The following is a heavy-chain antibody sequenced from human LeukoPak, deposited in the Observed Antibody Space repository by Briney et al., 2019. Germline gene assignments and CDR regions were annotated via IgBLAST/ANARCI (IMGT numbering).Heavy chain of an antibody. J-gene: IGHJ3*02. CDR3: AREGTTYYYDSSGYWGAFDI. Sequence: AAVKVSCKGSGGTFSSYAISWVRQAPGQGLEWMGGIIPICGTANYAQKFQGRVTITADKSTSTAYMELSSLRSEDTAVYYCAREGTTYYYDSSGYWGAFDIWGQGTMVTVSS. D-gene: IGHD3-22*01. V-gene: IGHV1-69*06. CDR2: IIPICGTA. CDR1: GGTFSSYA.